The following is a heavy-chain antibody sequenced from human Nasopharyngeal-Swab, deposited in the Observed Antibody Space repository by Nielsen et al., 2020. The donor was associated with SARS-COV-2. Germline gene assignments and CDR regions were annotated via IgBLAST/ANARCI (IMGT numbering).Heavy chain of an antibody. V-gene: IGHV4-61*01. CDR1: GGSVSSGSYY. D-gene: IGHD2-21*02. J-gene: IGHJ4*02. CDR2: IYYSGST. CDR3: ARGIVVVTAESDVYYFDY. Sequence: ETLSLTCTVSGGSVSSGSYYWSWIRQPPGKGLEWIGYIYYSGSTNYNPSLKSRVTISVDTSKNQFSLKLSSVTAADTAVYYCARGIVVVTAESDVYYFDYWGQGTLVTVSS.